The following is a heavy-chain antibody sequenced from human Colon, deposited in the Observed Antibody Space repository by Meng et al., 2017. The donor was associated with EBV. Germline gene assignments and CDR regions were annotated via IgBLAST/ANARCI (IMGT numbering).Heavy chain of an antibody. D-gene: IGHD2-2*03. CDR3: ARTFGYCSNNNCPRTLGY. V-gene: IGHV4-34*02. Sequence: QLQQWGARLLKPSETLSLTCGVSGGSLSGYYWSWIRHFPGRTLEFIGDINHSGSANYNPSLRSRVTISVDTSKNQIFLNLHSVTAADTAVYHCARTFGYCSNNNCPRTLGYWGQGTLVTVSS. CDR1: GGSLSGYY. J-gene: IGHJ4*02. CDR2: INHSGSA.